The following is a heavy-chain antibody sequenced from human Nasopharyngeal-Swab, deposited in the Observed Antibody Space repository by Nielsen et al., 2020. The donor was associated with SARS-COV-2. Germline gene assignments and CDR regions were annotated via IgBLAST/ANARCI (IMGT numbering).Heavy chain of an antibody. CDR1: GASVTRSY. J-gene: IGHJ5*02. Sequence: SETLSLTCTVSGASVTRSYWTWIRQSQGKGLEWVASTYYSGKSTYKPSLFTRLTLSIDPSTNQVSLTLQSVTAADTALYYCARVLYASGSYGCFDPWGQGALVTVSS. D-gene: IGHD3-10*01. CDR3: ARVLYASGSYGCFDP. CDR2: TYYSGKS. V-gene: IGHV4-59*02.